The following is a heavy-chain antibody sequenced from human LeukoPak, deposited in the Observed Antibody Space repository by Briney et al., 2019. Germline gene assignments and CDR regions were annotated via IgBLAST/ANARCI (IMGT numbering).Heavy chain of an antibody. CDR2: ISYDGSNK. CDR1: GFTFSSYA. Sequence: GGSLTLSCAASGFTFSSYAMHWVRQAPGKGLEWVAVISYDGSNKYYADSVKGRFTISRDNSKNTLYLQMNSLRAEDTAVYYCARNGVNYGDESFDYWGQGTLVTVSS. J-gene: IGHJ4*02. D-gene: IGHD4-17*01. V-gene: IGHV3-30-3*01. CDR3: ARNGVNYGDESFDY.